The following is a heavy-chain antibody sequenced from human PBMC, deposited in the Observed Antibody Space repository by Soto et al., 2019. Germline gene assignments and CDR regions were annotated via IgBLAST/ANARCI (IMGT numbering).Heavy chain of an antibody. V-gene: IGHV4-59*01. Sequence: SETLSLTCTVSGGSLSSYYWTWIRQSPGKGLEWIGYVYFSGNTNYNPSLKSRVTISIDTSKNQFSLRLASVTAADAAFYYCGSVRPSGYVLSWGQGTLVTVYS. CDR3: GSVRPSGYVLS. CDR2: VYFSGNT. CDR1: GGSLSSYY. D-gene: IGHD6-25*01. J-gene: IGHJ5*02.